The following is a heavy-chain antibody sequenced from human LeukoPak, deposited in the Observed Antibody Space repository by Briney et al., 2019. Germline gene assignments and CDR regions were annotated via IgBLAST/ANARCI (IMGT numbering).Heavy chain of an antibody. J-gene: IGHJ3*02. CDR2: IKEDGSEK. V-gene: IGHV3-7*03. CDR3: ARDWIAGVPFDAFDI. Sequence: GGSLRLSCAASGFTLSSYWMSWVRQAPGKGLEWVANIKEDGSEKYYVDSVKGRFTISRDNAKNSLYLHMNSLTAEDTAMYYCARDWIAGVPFDAFDIWGQGTMVSVSS. CDR1: GFTLSSYW. D-gene: IGHD1-26*01.